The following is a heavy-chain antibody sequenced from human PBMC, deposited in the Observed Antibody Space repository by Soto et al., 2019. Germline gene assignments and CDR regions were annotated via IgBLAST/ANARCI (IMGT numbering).Heavy chain of an antibody. CDR3: ARGDGDYGDYYYYGMDV. V-gene: IGHV1-2*04. CDR2: INPNSGGT. CDR1: GYTFTGYY. Sequence: QVQLVQSGAEMKKPGASVKVSCKASGYTFTGYYMHWVRQAPGQGLEWMGWINPNSGGTNYAQKFQGWVTMTRDTSISTAYMELSRLRSDDTAVYYCARGDGDYGDYYYYGMDVWGQGTTVTVSS. J-gene: IGHJ6*02. D-gene: IGHD4-17*01.